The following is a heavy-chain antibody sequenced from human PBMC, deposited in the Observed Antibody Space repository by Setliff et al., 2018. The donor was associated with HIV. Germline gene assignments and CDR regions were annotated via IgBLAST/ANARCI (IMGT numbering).Heavy chain of an antibody. V-gene: IGHV4-59*01. CDR3: ARIFGDQGYYYGMDV. CDR1: GGSISSYY. J-gene: IGHJ6*02. CDR2: IYYSGST. D-gene: IGHD3-3*01. Sequence: PSETLSLTCTVSGGSISSYYWSWIRQPPGKGLEWIGYIYYSGSTNYHPSLKSRVTISVDTSKNQFNLKLSSVITADTAVYYWARIFGDQGYYYGMDVWGQGTTVTVSS.